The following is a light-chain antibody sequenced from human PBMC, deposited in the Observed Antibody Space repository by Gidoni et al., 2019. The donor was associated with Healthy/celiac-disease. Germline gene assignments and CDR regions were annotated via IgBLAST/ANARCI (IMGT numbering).Light chain of an antibody. CDR3: QQYDNLPLT. V-gene: IGKV1-33*01. J-gene: IGKJ4*01. CDR1: QDISNY. Sequence: DSQRTQSPSSLSASVGDRVTITCQASQDISNYLTWYQQKQGKAPKLLIYDASNLETGVPSRFSGSGSGTDFTFTISSLQPEDIATYYCQQYDNLPLTFGGGTKVEIK. CDR2: DAS.